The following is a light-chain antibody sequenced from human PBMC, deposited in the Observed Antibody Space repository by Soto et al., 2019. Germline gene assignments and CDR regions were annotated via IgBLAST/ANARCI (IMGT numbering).Light chain of an antibody. CDR1: QSIGKH. CDR3: QQGYTSAIT. J-gene: IGKJ5*01. V-gene: IGKV1-39*01. Sequence: DIQMTQSPSSLSASVGDRVTITVRASQSIGKHLNWYQQKPGKAPKFLIYAASNLQSGVPSRFSGSGSGTDFTLTVNSLQPEDFATYYCQQGYTSAITFAQGTRLEIK. CDR2: AAS.